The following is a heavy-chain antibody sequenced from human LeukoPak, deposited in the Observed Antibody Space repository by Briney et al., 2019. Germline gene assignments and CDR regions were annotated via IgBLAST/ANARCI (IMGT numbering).Heavy chain of an antibody. D-gene: IGHD3-22*01. CDR1: GGTFSSYA. Sequence: SVKVSCKASGGTFSSYAISWVRQAPGQGLEWMGGIIPIFGTANYAQKFQGRVTMTTDTSTSTAYMEVRSLRSEDTAVYYCARDGHRRYYYDSSGREDAFDIWGQGTMVTVSA. CDR3: ARDGHRRYYYDSSGREDAFDI. V-gene: IGHV1-69*05. CDR2: IIPIFGTA. J-gene: IGHJ3*02.